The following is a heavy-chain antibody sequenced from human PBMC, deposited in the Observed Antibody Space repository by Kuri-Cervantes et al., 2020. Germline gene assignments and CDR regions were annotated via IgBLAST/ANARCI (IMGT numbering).Heavy chain of an antibody. CDR2: TYYRSKWYN. V-gene: IGHV6-1*01. Sequence: SQTLSLTCAISGDSVSSKSAAWTWIRQSPSRGLEWLGRTYYRSKWYNDHATSVKSRITINPDTSKNQFSLQLNSVTPEDTAVYYCAKETGVGGSWAFGDGFDVWGQGTMVTVSS. J-gene: IGHJ3*01. CDR3: AKETGVGGSWAFGDGFDV. D-gene: IGHD2-15*01. CDR1: GDSVSSKSAA.